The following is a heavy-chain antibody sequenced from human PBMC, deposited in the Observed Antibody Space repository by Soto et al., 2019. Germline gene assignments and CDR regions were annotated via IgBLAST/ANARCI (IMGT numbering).Heavy chain of an antibody. CDR1: GYTFTGYY. D-gene: IGHD3-3*01. Sequence: ASVKVSCKASGYTFTGYYMHWVRQAPGQGLEWMGWINPNSGGTNYAQKFQGWVTMTRDTSISTAYMELSRLRSDDTAVYYCARDPGFGHINWFDPWGQGTLVTVSS. J-gene: IGHJ5*02. CDR3: ARDPGFGHINWFDP. V-gene: IGHV1-2*04. CDR2: INPNSGGT.